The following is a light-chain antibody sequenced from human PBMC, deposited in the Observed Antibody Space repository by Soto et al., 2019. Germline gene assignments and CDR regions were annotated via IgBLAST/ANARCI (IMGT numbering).Light chain of an antibody. Sequence: EIVMTQSPATLSLSPGDSATLSCRASQSVSSNLAWYQQKTGQAPRLFIYDASNRATGIPDRFSGSGSGTDLNLTISRLEPEDFAVYYCQKRSKWPITFGQGTRLEIK. V-gene: IGKV3D-20*02. CDR1: QSVSSN. CDR2: DAS. J-gene: IGKJ5*01. CDR3: QKRSKWPIT.